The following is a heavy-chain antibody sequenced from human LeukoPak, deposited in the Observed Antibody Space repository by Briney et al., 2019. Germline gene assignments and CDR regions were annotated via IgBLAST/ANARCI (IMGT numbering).Heavy chain of an antibody. Sequence: GGSLRLSCAASGFTLSSYGMHWVRQAPGKGLEWVAVISYDGSNKYYADSVKGRFTISRDNSKNTLYLQMNSLRAEDTAVYYCAKPPIDLYYYYGMDVWGQGTTVTVSS. J-gene: IGHJ6*02. CDR3: AKPPIDLYYYYGMDV. V-gene: IGHV3-30*18. CDR2: ISYDGSNK. CDR1: GFTLSSYG.